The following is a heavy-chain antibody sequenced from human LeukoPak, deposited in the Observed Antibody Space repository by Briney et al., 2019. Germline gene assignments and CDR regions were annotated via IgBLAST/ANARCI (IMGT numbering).Heavy chain of an antibody. V-gene: IGHV4-34*01. D-gene: IGHD1-26*01. J-gene: IGHJ4*02. CDR3: ARVGASEGTVDY. Sequence: PSETLSLTCAVYGGSFSGYYWSWIRQPPGKGLEWIGEINHSGSTNYNPSLKSRVTISVDTSKNQFSLKLSSVTAADTAVYYCARVGASEGTVDYWGQGTLVTVSS. CDR1: GGSFSGYY. CDR2: INHSGST.